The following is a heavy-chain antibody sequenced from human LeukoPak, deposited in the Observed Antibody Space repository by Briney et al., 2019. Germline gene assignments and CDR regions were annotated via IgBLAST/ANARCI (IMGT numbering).Heavy chain of an antibody. CDR2: IHYTGST. CDR3: ARHANSGSGYYDY. Sequence: SETLSLTCTVSGGSISGFYWSWIRQPPGKGLEWIGYIHYTGSTSYNPSLKSRVTISVYTSKNHFSLRLSSVTAADTAFYYCARHANSGSGYYDYWGQGVLVTVSS. CDR1: GGSISGFY. V-gene: IGHV4-59*08. D-gene: IGHD3-10*01. J-gene: IGHJ4*02.